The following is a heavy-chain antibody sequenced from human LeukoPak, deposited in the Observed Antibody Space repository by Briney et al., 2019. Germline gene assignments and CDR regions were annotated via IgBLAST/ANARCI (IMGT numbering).Heavy chain of an antibody. CDR3: ARRYCGRSSCYEIDP. CDR2: IYPGDSDT. CDR1: GYSFTSYW. Sequence: GESLKISCKGSGYSFTSYWIGWVRQRPGKGLEWMGIIYPGDSDTRYSPSFQGQATSSATKSISTAYLQWSSLKASDTAIYYCARRYCGRSSCYEIDPWGEGTLVTVSS. J-gene: IGHJ5*01. V-gene: IGHV5-51*01. D-gene: IGHD2-2*01.